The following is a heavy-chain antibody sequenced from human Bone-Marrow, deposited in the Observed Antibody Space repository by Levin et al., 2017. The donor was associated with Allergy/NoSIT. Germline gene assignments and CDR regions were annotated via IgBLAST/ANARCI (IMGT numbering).Heavy chain of an antibody. Sequence: SGPTLVKPTQTLTLTYNFSGFSLTNSGVGVGWIRQSPGTALEWLSLIFRDDDKRYSPSLKSRLTITKDTSKNQVVLRMTNMHPVDTATYYCATTQYYGAIDYWGQGTLVTVSS. CDR1: GFSLTNSGVG. J-gene: IGHJ4*02. CDR3: ATTQYYGAIDY. CDR2: IFRDDDK. V-gene: IGHV2-5*02. D-gene: IGHD2/OR15-2a*01.